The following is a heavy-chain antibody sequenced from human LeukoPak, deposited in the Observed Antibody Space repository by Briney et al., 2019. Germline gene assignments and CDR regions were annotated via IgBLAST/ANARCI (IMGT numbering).Heavy chain of an antibody. D-gene: IGHD6-19*01. J-gene: IGHJ4*02. Sequence: GGSLRLSCAASGFTFSSYWMSWVRQAPGRGLEWVANIKQDGSEKYYVNSVKGRFTISRDNAKNSLYLQMNSLRAEDTAVYYCARAETYSSGWFLLYWGQGTLVTVSS. V-gene: IGHV3-7*01. CDR2: IKQDGSEK. CDR1: GFTFSSYW. CDR3: ARAETYSSGWFLLY.